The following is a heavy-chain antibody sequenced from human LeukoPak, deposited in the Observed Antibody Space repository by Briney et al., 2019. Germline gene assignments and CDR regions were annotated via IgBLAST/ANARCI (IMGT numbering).Heavy chain of an antibody. Sequence: SQTLSLTCAISGDSVSSKSASWNWIRQSPSRGLEWLGRTYSRSKWFNDYAVSVKSRITVNPDTSKNQFSLHLTSVTPDDTAVYYCVRGAGSLDYWGQGTLVTVSS. V-gene: IGHV6-1*01. J-gene: IGHJ4*02. CDR2: TYSRSKWFN. CDR1: GDSVSSKSAS. CDR3: VRGAGSLDY. D-gene: IGHD1-26*01.